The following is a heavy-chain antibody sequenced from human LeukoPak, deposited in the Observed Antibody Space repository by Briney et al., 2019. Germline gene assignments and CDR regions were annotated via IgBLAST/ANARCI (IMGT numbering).Heavy chain of an antibody. Sequence: GSLRLSCAASGFTFSSNYMSWVRQAPGKGLEWVSVIYSGGSTYYADSVKGRFTISRDNSKNTLYLQMNSLRAEDTAVYYCAKVERYYDSSGYWGQGTLVTVSS. D-gene: IGHD3-22*01. CDR2: IYSGGST. CDR3: AKVERYYDSSGY. V-gene: IGHV3-66*01. CDR1: GFTFSSNY. J-gene: IGHJ4*02.